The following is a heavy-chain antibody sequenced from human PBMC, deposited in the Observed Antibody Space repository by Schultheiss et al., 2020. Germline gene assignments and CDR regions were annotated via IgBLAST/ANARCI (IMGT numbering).Heavy chain of an antibody. CDR3: ARDSGSYYFDY. Sequence: GGSLRLSCAASGFTFSGSAMHWVRQAPGKGLEWVSVIYSGGSTYYADSVKGRFTISRDNAKNSLYLQMNSLRAEDTAVYYCARDSGSYYFDYWGQGTLVTVSS. CDR2: IYSGGST. V-gene: IGHV3-53*01. D-gene: IGHD1-26*01. CDR1: GFTFSGSA. J-gene: IGHJ4*02.